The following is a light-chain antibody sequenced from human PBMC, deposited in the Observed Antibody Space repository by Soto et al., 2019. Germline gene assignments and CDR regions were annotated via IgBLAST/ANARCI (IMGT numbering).Light chain of an antibody. V-gene: IGKV1-39*01. CDR2: GMS. CDR1: QSISSY. CDR3: QQSYSTQLT. Sequence: DLQSTPSPSSLSASVGDSVTINCRASQSISSYLNWYQQKPGEAPKLLIYGMSNLQGGVPSRFSGRGSGTDFTLTISSLQPEDFATYYCQQSYSTQLTGGGGHPVDIK. J-gene: IGKJ4*01.